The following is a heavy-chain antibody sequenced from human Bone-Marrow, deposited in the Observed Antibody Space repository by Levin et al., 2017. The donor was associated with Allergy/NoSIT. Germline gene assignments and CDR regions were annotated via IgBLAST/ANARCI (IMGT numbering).Heavy chain of an antibody. D-gene: IGHD1-26*01. CDR1: GFTFGDYA. CDR3: TRIVVGATAQHDY. Sequence: GESLKISCTASGFTFGDYAMSWFRQAPGKGLEWVGFIRSKAYGGTTEYAASVKGRFTISRDDSKSIAYLQMNSLKTEDTAVYYCTRIVVGATAQHDYWGQGTLVTVSS. CDR2: IRSKAYGGTT. J-gene: IGHJ4*02. V-gene: IGHV3-49*03.